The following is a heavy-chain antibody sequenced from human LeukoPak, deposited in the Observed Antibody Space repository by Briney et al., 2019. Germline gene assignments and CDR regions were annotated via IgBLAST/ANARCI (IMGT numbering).Heavy chain of an antibody. CDR2: AHYSGST. V-gene: IGHV4-39*07. D-gene: IGHD1-7*01. J-gene: IGHJ6*03. CDR1: GGSISSSCCS. Sequence: SETLSLTCTVSGGSISSSCCSWGWIRQPPGKGLEWIGSAHYSGSTYYNPSLKSGVIISVDTSKNQFSLKLSSVTAADTAVYYCARLTGTYYYYYMDVWGKGTTVTVSS. CDR3: ARLTGTYYYYYMDV.